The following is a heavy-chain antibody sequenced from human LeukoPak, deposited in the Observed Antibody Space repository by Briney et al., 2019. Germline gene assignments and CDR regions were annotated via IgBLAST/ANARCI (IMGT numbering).Heavy chain of an antibody. Sequence: GASVKVSCKASGYTFTSYYMHWVRQAPGQGLEWMGIINPSGGSTSYAQKFQGRVTMTRDTSTSTVYMELSSLRSEDTAVYYCARWPSAALRYYYMDVWGKGTTVTVSS. D-gene: IGHD2-2*01. V-gene: IGHV1-46*01. J-gene: IGHJ6*03. CDR2: INPSGGST. CDR3: ARWPSAALRYYYMDV. CDR1: GYTFTSYY.